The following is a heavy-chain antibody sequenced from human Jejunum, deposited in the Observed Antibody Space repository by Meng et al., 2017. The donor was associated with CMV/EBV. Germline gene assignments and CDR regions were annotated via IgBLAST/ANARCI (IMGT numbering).Heavy chain of an antibody. D-gene: IGHD3-16*01. Sequence: ACGFTFSSYWMHWVRQAPGQGLVWVSRIKSDGSSTSYADSVKGRFTISRDNAKNTLYLQMNSLRAEDTAVYYCARETSGGFGNDYWGQGTLVTVSS. J-gene: IGHJ4*02. CDR1: GFTFSSYW. CDR2: IKSDGSST. CDR3: ARETSGGFGNDY. V-gene: IGHV3-74*01.